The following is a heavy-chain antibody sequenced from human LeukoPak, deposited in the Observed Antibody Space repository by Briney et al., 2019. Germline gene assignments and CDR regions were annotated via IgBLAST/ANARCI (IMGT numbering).Heavy chain of an antibody. CDR3: AHLGSDCSGGSCFAFDI. CDR2: IYWDDDK. Sequence: SGPTLVNPTQTLTLTCTFSGFSLSTSGVGVGWIRQLPGKALEWLALIYWDDDKRYSPSLKSRLTITKDTSKNQVVLTMTNMDPVDTATYYCAHLGSDCSGGSCFAFDIWGQGTMVTVSS. J-gene: IGHJ3*02. D-gene: IGHD2-15*01. CDR1: GFSLSTSGVG. V-gene: IGHV2-5*02.